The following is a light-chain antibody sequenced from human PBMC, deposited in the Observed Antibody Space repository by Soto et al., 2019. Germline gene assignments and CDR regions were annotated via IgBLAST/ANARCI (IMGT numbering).Light chain of an antibody. V-gene: IGKV1-5*03. CDR3: QQYNDYWT. Sequence: DIQMTQSPSTLSAYVGDRVTITCRASQSINSWLAWYQQKPGKAPKLLSYKTSSLESGVPSRFSGSGSGTEFTLSISSLQPDDFATYYCQQYNDYWTFGQGTKVEIK. CDR1: QSINSW. J-gene: IGKJ1*01. CDR2: KTS.